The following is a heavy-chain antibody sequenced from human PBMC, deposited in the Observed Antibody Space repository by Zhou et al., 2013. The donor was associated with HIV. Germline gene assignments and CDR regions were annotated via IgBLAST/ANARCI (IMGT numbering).Heavy chain of an antibody. V-gene: IGHV1-2*02. D-gene: IGHD1-1*01. CDR3: ARRGEEERLSWGRSGRR. CDR2: INANSGGT. J-gene: IGHJ6*02. Sequence: QVQLVQSGAEVKKPGASVKVSCKAFGYTFTGNYMHWVRQAPGQGLEWMGWINANSGGTKYAQKFQGRVTMTRDTSISTAYMELSRLRSDDTAVYYCARRGEEERLSWGRSGRRGDQGTTVHRL. CDR1: GYTFTGNY.